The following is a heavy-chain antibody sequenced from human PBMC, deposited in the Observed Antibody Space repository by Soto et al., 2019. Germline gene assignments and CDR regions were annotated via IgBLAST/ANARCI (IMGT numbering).Heavy chain of an antibody. V-gene: IGHV1-3*01. Sequence: ASVKVSCKASGYTFTSFVIHWVRQAPGQRLEWLGWINAGNGNTKYSQKFQGRVTITRDTSARTAYMELSSLRSQDTAVYYCARGPYSYGWYWLDPWGQGTPVTVSS. D-gene: IGHD6-19*01. CDR2: INAGNGNT. J-gene: IGHJ5*02. CDR1: GYTFTSFV. CDR3: ARGPYSYGWYWLDP.